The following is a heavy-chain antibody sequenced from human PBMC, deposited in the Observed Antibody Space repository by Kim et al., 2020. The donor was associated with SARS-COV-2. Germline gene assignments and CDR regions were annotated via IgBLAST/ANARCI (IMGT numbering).Heavy chain of an antibody. D-gene: IGHD3-16*02. CDR2: IYSGGST. J-gene: IGHJ3*02. CDR1: GFTVSSNY. V-gene: IGHV3-53*01. CDR3: ARVDYVWGSYRYLNAFDI. Sequence: GGSLRLSCAASGFTVSSNYMSWVRQAPGKGLEWVSVIYSGGSTYYADSVKGRFTISRDNSKNTLYLQMNSLRAEDTAVYYCARVDYVWGSYRYLNAFDIWGQGTMVTVSS.